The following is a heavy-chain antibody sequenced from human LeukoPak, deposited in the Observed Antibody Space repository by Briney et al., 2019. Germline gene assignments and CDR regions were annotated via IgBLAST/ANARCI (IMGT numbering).Heavy chain of an antibody. CDR2: ISSSSSYI. CDR1: GFTFSSYS. V-gene: IGHV3-21*01. D-gene: IGHD3-10*01. Sequence: GGSLRLSCAASGFTFSSYSMNWVRQAPGKGLEWVSSISSSSSYIYYADSVKGRFTISRDNAKNSLYLQMNSLRAEDTAVYYCARDLWVYYYGSGIPLSYWGQGTLVTVSS. CDR3: ARDLWVYYYGSGIPLSY. J-gene: IGHJ4*02.